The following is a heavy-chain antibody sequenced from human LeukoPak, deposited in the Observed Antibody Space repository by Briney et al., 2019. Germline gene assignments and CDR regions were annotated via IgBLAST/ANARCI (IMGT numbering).Heavy chain of an antibody. Sequence: SETLSLTCTVSGGSISSYYWSWIRQPAGKGLEWIGRIYTSGSTNYNPSLKSRVTMSVDTSKNQFSLKLSSVTAADTAVYYCARQGAAAGLYYFDYWGQGTLVTVSS. J-gene: IGHJ4*02. CDR2: IYTSGST. V-gene: IGHV4-4*07. D-gene: IGHD6-13*01. CDR3: ARQGAAAGLYYFDY. CDR1: GGSISSYY.